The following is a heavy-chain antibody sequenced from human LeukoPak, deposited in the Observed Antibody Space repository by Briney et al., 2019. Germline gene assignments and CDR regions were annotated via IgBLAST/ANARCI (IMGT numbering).Heavy chain of an antibody. J-gene: IGHJ6*04. Sequence: SVKVSCMASGGTFSSYAISWVPQAPGQGLEWMGGIIPIFGTANYAQKFQGRVTITADESTSTAYMELSSLRSEDTAVYYCARDPLNDYGDYYGMDVWGKGTTVTVSS. V-gene: IGHV1-69*01. D-gene: IGHD4-17*01. CDR2: IIPIFGTA. CDR3: ARDPLNDYGDYYGMDV. CDR1: GGTFSSYA.